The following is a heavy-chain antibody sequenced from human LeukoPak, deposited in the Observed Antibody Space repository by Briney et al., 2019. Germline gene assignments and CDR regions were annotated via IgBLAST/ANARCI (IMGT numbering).Heavy chain of an antibody. V-gene: IGHV3-21*01. J-gene: IGHJ3*02. CDR1: GFTFSSYS. Sequence: GGSLRLSCAASGFTFSSYSMNWVRKAPGKGLEWVSSISSSSYIYYADSVKGRFTISRDNAKNSLYLQMNSLRAEDTAVYYCASTTIAVAGTVAFDIWGQGTMVTVSS. D-gene: IGHD6-19*01. CDR3: ASTTIAVAGTVAFDI. CDR2: ISSSSYI.